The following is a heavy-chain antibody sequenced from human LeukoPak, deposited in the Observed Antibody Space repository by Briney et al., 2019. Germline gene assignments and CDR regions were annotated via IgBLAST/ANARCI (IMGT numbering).Heavy chain of an antibody. Sequence: SETLSLTCAVYGGSFSGYYWSWIRQPPGKGLEWIGEINHSGSTNYNPSLKSRVTISVDTSKNQFSLKLSSVTAADTAVYYCARGATIFGYMDVWGKGTTVTVSS. J-gene: IGHJ6*03. D-gene: IGHD3-3*01. CDR3: ARGATIFGYMDV. V-gene: IGHV4-34*01. CDR2: INHSGST. CDR1: GGSFSGYY.